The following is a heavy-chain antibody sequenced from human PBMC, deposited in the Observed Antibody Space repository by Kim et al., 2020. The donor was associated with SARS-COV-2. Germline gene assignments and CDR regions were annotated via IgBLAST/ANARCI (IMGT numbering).Heavy chain of an antibody. V-gene: IGHV1-18*04. CDR1: GYTFTSYG. CDR3: ARVLWFGVNNGYFDY. CDR2: ISAYNGNT. Sequence: ASVKVSCKASGYTFTSYGISWVRQAPGQGLEWMGWISAYNGNTNYAQKLQGRVTMTTDTSTSTAYMELRSLRSDDTAVYYCARVLWFGVNNGYFDYWGQGTLVTVSS. J-gene: IGHJ4*02. D-gene: IGHD3-10*01.